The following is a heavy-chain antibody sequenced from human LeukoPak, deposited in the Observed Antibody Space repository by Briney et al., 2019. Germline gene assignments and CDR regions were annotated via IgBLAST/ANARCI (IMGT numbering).Heavy chain of an antibody. CDR2: IYTSGTT. D-gene: IGHD2-15*01. Sequence: SETLSLTCTVSGGSISSGNYYYSWIRQPAGKGLEWIGRIYTSGTTNYNPSPRGRITISVDTSKHQFSLKLSSVTAADTAVYYCARDHCSGGSCYVDYWGQGTLVTVSS. V-gene: IGHV4-61*02. CDR3: ARDHCSGGSCYVDY. CDR1: GGSISSGNYY. J-gene: IGHJ4*02.